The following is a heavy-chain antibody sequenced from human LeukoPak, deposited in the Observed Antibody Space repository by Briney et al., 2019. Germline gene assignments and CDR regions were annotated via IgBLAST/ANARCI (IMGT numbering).Heavy chain of an antibody. J-gene: IGHJ3*02. V-gene: IGHV4-59*01. CDR2: MYYSGST. CDR3: ARDDGDDAFDI. CDR1: GGSISSYY. Sequence: SETLSLTCTVSGGSISSYYWSWVRQPPGKGLEWIGYMYYSGSTNYNPSLKSRVTTSLDTSKKHFSLKLSSVTAADTAVYYCARDDGDDAFDIWGQGTMVTVSS.